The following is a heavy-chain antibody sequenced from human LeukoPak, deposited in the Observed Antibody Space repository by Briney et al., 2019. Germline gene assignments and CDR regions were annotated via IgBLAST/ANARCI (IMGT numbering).Heavy chain of an antibody. Sequence: PSETLSLTCTVSGGSISSYYWSWIRQPPGKGLEWIGNIYDSGSTNYNPSLKNRVTISVDTSKNQFSLKLSSVTAADTAVYYCARTNYGDYGTGNNWFDPWGQGALVTVSS. CDR3: ARTNYGDYGTGNNWFDP. V-gene: IGHV4-59*01. CDR2: IYDSGST. J-gene: IGHJ5*02. CDR1: GGSISSYY. D-gene: IGHD4-17*01.